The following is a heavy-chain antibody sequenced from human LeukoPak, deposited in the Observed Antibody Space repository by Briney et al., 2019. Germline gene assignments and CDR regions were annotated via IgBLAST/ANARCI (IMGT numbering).Heavy chain of an antibody. D-gene: IGHD6-6*01. V-gene: IGHV5-51*01. CDR2: IYPGDSDT. CDR3: AAYSSSSGYFDY. J-gene: IGHJ4*02. Sequence: GESLQISCKGSGYSFTSYWIGWVRQMPGKGLEWMGIIYPGDSDTRYSPSFQGQVTMSADKSISTAYLQWTSLKASDTAMYYCAAYSSSSGYFDYWGQGTLVTVSS. CDR1: GYSFTSYW.